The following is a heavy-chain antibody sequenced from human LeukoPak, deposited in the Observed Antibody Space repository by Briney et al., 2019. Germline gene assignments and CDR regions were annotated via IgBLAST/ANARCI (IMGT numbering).Heavy chain of an antibody. CDR1: GYSISSGYY. D-gene: IGHD6-13*01. Sequence: PSETLSLTCTVSGYSISSGYYWGWIRQPPGKGLEWIGSIYHSGSTYYNPSLKSRVTISVDTSKNQFSLKLSSVTAADTAVYYCARDAPRGIAASPSTWGQGTLVTVSS. J-gene: IGHJ4*02. V-gene: IGHV4-38-2*02. CDR3: ARDAPRGIAASPST. CDR2: IYHSGST.